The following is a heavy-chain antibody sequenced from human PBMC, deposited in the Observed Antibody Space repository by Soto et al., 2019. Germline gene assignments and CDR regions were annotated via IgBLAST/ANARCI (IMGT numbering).Heavy chain of an antibody. CDR2: ISAYNGNT. D-gene: IGHD3-10*01. V-gene: IGHV1-18*01. Sequence: QVQLVQSGAEVKKPGASVKVSCKASGYTFTIYGISWVRHAPGQGLEWMGWISAYNGNTNYAHKLHGRVTMTTDTSTSTAYMELRGLRSDDTAVYCCAAGFGELRWFDPWGQGTLVTVSS. CDR1: GYTFTIYG. CDR3: AAGFGELRWFDP. J-gene: IGHJ5*02.